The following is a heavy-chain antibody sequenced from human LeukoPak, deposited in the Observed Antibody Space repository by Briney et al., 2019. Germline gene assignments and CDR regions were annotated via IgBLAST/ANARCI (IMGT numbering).Heavy chain of an antibody. Sequence: QAGGSLRLSCAASGFTFDDYAMHWVRQAPGKGLGWVSGISWNSGSIGYADSVKGRFTISRDNAKNSLYLQMNSLRAEDTALYYCAKDIYYDSSGHFDYWGQGTLVTVSS. CDR1: GFTFDDYA. D-gene: IGHD3-22*01. CDR3: AKDIYYDSSGHFDY. CDR2: ISWNSGSI. J-gene: IGHJ4*02. V-gene: IGHV3-9*01.